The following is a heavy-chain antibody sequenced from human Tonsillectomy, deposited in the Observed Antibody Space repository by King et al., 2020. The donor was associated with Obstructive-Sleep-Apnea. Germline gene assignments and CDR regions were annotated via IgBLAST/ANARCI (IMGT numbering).Heavy chain of an antibody. J-gene: IGHJ2*01. CDR2: IYIGGST. Sequence: VQLVESGGGLVQPGGSLRLSCGFTVSSNYMSWVRQAPGKGLGWVSVIYIGGSTDYADYVKCRFTISRDISINTLYLPMNSLRAEDTAVYYCARAPFIWTDYEQSWYFDLWGRGTLVTVSS. V-gene: IGHV3-66*01. CDR3: ARAPFIWTDYEQSWYFDL. D-gene: IGHD3/OR15-3a*01. CDR1: FTVSSNY.